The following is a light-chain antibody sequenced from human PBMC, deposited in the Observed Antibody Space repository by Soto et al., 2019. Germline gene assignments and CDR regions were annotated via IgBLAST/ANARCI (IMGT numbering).Light chain of an antibody. CDR3: CSYASSSALV. V-gene: IGLV2-23*01. CDR1: SIDVGSYDL. J-gene: IGLJ3*02. Sequence: QSALTQPASVSGSPGQSITVSCTGTSIDVGSYDLVSWYQQHPGKAPKLMIYEGSKRPSGVSNRFSGSKSGNTASLTISGLQTEDEADYYCCSYASSSALVFGGGTKVTVL. CDR2: EGS.